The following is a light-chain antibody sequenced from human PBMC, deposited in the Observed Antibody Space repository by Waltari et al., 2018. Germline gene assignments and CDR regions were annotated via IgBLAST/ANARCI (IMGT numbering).Light chain of an antibody. J-gene: IGLJ1*01. CDR3: CSYVGLGIYV. CDR2: EVT. Sequence: QSGLTQPASVSGSPGQSITISCTGTSSDVGNYNLVSWYQQYPGKAPQLMVYEVTKRASWVSDRLSGSKSGDTASVTIHGLQSEDEADYYCCSYVGLGIYVFGSGTKVTVL. V-gene: IGLV2-23*02. CDR1: SSDVGNYNL.